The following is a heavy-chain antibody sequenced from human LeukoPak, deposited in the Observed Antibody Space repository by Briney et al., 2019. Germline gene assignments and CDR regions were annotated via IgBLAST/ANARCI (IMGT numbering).Heavy chain of an antibody. CDR3: AREPGYGDYDAFDI. V-gene: IGHV1-69*05. J-gene: IGHJ3*02. Sequence: SVKVSCKASGGTFSSYAISWVRQAPGQGLEWMGGIIPIFGTANYAQKFQGRVTITTDESTSTAYMELSSLRSEDTAVYYCAREPGYGDYDAFDIWGQGTMVTVSS. D-gene: IGHD4-17*01. CDR2: IIPIFGTA. CDR1: GGTFSSYA.